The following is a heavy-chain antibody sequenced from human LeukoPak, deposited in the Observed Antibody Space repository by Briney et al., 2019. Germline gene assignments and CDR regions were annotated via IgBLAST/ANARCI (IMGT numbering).Heavy chain of an antibody. CDR3: ARGRGYRDYDRPLDY. J-gene: IGHJ4*02. Sequence: GGSLRLSCAASGFTVSSNYMNWVRPAPGKGLEWVSVITSGGNTYYADSVKGRLTTSRDNSKNTLYVQMNSLRAEDTAIYYCARGRGYRDYDRPLDYWGQGTLVTVSS. D-gene: IGHD5-12*01. CDR1: GFTVSSNY. V-gene: IGHV3-53*01. CDR2: ITSGGNT.